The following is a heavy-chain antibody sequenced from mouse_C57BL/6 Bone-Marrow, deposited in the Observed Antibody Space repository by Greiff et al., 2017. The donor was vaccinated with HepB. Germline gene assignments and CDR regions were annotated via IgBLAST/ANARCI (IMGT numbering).Heavy chain of an antibody. J-gene: IGHJ2*01. Sequence: EVMLVESGGGLVKPGGSLKLSCAASGFTFSDYGMHWVRQAPEKGREWVAYISSGSSTIYYADTVTGRFTISRDNAKHTLFLQMTSLRSEDTSMYYCARGRQNGGYLYYFDYWGQGTTLTVSS. CDR3: ARGRQNGGYLYYFDY. V-gene: IGHV5-17*01. D-gene: IGHD2-3*01. CDR2: ISSGSSTI. CDR1: GFTFSDYG.